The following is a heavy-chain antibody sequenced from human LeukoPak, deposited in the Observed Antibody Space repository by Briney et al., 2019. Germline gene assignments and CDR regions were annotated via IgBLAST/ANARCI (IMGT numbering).Heavy chain of an antibody. Sequence: QTGGSLRLSCAASGFTFSSYAMSWVRQAPGKGLEWVSAISGSGGSTYYADSVKGRFTISRDNSKNTLYLQMNSLRAEDTAVYYCARGKFYRSNWFDPWGQGTLVTVSS. J-gene: IGHJ5*02. CDR1: GFTFSSYA. V-gene: IGHV3-23*01. CDR3: ARGKFYRSNWFDP. CDR2: ISGSGGST. D-gene: IGHD3-16*02.